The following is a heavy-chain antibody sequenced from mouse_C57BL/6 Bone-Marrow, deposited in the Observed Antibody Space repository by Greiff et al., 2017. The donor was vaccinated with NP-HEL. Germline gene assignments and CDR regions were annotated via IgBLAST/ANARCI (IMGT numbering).Heavy chain of an antibody. CDR3: ARVDYDYDFPFAY. Sequence: EVKLVESEGGLVQPGSSMKLSCTASGFTFSDYYMAWVRQVPEKGLEWVANINYDGSSTYYLDSLKSRFIISRDNAKNILYLQMSSLKSEDTATYYCARVDYDYDFPFAYWGQGTLVTVSA. J-gene: IGHJ3*01. D-gene: IGHD2-4*01. V-gene: IGHV5-16*01. CDR1: GFTFSDYY. CDR2: INYDGSST.